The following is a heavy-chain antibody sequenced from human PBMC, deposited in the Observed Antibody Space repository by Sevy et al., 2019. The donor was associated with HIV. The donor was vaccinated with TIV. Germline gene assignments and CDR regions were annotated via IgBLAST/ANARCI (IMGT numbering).Heavy chain of an antibody. CDR2: ISAYNGNT. CDR1: GYTFPNYG. V-gene: IGHV1-18*01. Sequence: ASVKVSCKASGYTFPNYGISWVRQAPGQGLEWMGWISAYNGNTKDAQKLQGRVTMTTDTSTTTVYLELRSLRSDDTAVYCCARDSGSRGGYGPHYYSHGMDVWGQGTTVTVSS. J-gene: IGHJ6*02. D-gene: IGHD3-22*01. CDR3: ARDSGSRGGYGPHYYSHGMDV.